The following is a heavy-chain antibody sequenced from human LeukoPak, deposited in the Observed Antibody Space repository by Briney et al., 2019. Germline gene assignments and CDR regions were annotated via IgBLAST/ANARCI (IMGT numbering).Heavy chain of an antibody. CDR2: INPSGGST. V-gene: IGHV1-46*01. CDR3: ARDGWGDIVVVPAAIPEYYYYYMDV. J-gene: IGHJ6*03. D-gene: IGHD2-2*01. CDR1: GYTFTSYY. Sequence: ASVKVSCKASGYTFTSYYMHWVRQAPGQGLEWMGIINPSGGSTCYAQKFQGRVTMTRDTSTSTVYMELSSLRSEDTAVYYCARDGWGDIVVVPAAIPEYYYYYMDVWGKGTTVTISS.